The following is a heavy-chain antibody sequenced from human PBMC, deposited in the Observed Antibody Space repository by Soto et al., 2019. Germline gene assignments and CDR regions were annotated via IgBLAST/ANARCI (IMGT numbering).Heavy chain of an antibody. D-gene: IGHD1-20*01. J-gene: IGHJ3*02. CDR3: AGQGINRGFGRGAFDI. CDR2: VDYTGSA. CDR1: GDSLSSSYYY. Sequence: QLQLQESGPGLVKPSETLSLTCSVSGDSLSSSYYYWGWIRQPPGERLEWIASVDYTGSAGYSPSLRIRVITSVDTSNNDSSRKVDSVSGAEAAVYYCAGQGINRGFGRGAFDIWGQGTTVSVSS. V-gene: IGHV4-39*01.